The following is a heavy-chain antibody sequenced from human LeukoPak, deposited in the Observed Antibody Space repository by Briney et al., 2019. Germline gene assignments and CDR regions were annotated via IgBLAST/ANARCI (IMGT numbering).Heavy chain of an antibody. V-gene: IGHV3-21*01. CDR1: GFNLASYM. CDR3: TSVAQSGPTGWFDP. J-gene: IGHJ5*02. D-gene: IGHD1-1*01. CDR2: ISSTGSYI. Sequence: GGSLRLSCAASGFNLASYMLNWVRQAPGKGLEWVSSISSTGSYIYYADSVKGRFTISRDNPGNVFYLQMDSLRAEDTAVYYCTSVAQSGPTGWFDPWGQGTLVTVSS.